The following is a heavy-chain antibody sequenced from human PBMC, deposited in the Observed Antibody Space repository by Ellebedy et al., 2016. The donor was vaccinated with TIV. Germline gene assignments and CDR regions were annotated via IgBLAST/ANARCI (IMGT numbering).Heavy chain of an antibody. CDR2: IYYSGST. CDR1: GGSISSGGYY. V-gene: IGHV4-31*03. Sequence: SETLSLTXTVSGGSISSGGYYWNWIRQHPGKGLEWIGYIYYSGSTYYNPSLESRVVMSVDTSKNEFSLNLTSMTAADTAVYYCARGTSSVRNDAFDIWGQGRMVTVSS. J-gene: IGHJ3*02. D-gene: IGHD6-19*01. CDR3: ARGTSSVRNDAFDI.